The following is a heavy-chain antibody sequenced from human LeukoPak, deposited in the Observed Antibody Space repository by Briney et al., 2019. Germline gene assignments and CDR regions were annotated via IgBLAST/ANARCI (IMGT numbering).Heavy chain of an antibody. Sequence: GASLRLSCAASGFIFRNYAMSWIRQAPGKGLEWVSAITGSGDTTYYADSVKGRFTISRDNSKNTLYVEMNTLRAEDTAVYYCAKWGDYDILTGYYVSDFWGQGTLVTVSS. CDR3: AKWGDYDILTGYYVSDF. V-gene: IGHV3-23*01. CDR2: ITGSGDTT. CDR1: GFIFRNYA. D-gene: IGHD3-9*01. J-gene: IGHJ4*02.